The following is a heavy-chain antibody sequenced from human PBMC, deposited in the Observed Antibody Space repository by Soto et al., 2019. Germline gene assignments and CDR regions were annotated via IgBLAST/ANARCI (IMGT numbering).Heavy chain of an antibody. CDR2: ISYDGSNK. Sequence: GGSLRLSCAASGFTFSSYGMHWVRQAPGKGLEWVAVISYDGSNKYYADSVKGRFTISRDNSKNTLYLQMNSLRAEDTAVYYCAKAKGYSGSAWGVENYYFDYWGQGTLVTVSS. D-gene: IGHD1-26*01. V-gene: IGHV3-30*18. J-gene: IGHJ4*02. CDR3: AKAKGYSGSAWGVENYYFDY. CDR1: GFTFSSYG.